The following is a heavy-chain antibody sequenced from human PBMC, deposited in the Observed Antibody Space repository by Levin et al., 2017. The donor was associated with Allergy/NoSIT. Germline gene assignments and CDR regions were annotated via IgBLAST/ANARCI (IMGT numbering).Heavy chain of an antibody. CDR3: AKYGHDSSSPAASSD. J-gene: IGHJ4*02. CDR1: GFTFSSYA. CDR2: ISSSGADT. V-gene: IGHV3-23*01. D-gene: IGHD3-22*01. Sequence: GESLKISCTASGFTFSSYAMTWVRQGPGKGLEWVSAISSSGADTYYADSVRGRFTVSRDDSTNTLTLHMTRLRVDDTAVYYCAKYGHDSSSPAASSDWGQGTQVTVSS.